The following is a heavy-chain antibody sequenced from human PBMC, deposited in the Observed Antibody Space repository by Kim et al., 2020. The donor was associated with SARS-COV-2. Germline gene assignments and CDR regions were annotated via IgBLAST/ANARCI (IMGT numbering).Heavy chain of an antibody. CDR3: ARERATGYYYYFDY. CDR1: GGSVSSAGYY. Sequence: SETLSLTCTVSGGSVSSAGYYWTWIRQHPGKGLEWFGYISYSGSPYYNPSLKSRLTISIDSSKKQFSLKLTSVTAADTAVYFCARERATGYYYYFDYWG. D-gene: IGHD3-9*01. V-gene: IGHV4-31*03. J-gene: IGHJ4*01. CDR2: ISYSGSP.